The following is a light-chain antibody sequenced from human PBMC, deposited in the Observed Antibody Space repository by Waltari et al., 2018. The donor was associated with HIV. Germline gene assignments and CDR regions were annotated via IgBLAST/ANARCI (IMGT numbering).Light chain of an antibody. V-gene: IGLV1-40*01. CDR3: QSYDSSLSPVV. J-gene: IGLJ2*01. CDR1: SSNIGAGYD. CDR2: GNS. Sequence: QSVLTQPPSVSGAPGQRVTISCTGSSSNIGAGYDVHWYQQLPGTAPKPLIYGNSKRPSGVPDRFSGSKSGTSASLAITGLQAEDEADYYCQSYDSSLSPVVFGGGTKLTVL.